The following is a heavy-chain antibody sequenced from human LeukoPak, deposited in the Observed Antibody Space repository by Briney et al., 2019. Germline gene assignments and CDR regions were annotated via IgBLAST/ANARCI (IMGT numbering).Heavy chain of an antibody. V-gene: IGHV4-59*01. D-gene: IGHD3-9*01. CDR2: IYYSGST. Sequence: SETLSLTCTVSGGSISSYYWSWIRQPPGKGLEWIGYIYYSGSTNYNPSLKSRVTISVDTSKNQFSLKLSSVTAADTAVYYCAWGDILTSYYSFWGQGTLVTVSS. J-gene: IGHJ4*02. CDR3: AWGDILTSYYSF. CDR1: GGSISSYY.